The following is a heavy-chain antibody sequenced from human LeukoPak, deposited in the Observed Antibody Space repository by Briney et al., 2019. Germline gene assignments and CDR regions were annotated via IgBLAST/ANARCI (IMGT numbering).Heavy chain of an antibody. V-gene: IGHV4-61*02. CDR2: IYTSGST. Sequence: SETLSLTCTVSGGSISSSSYYWSWIRQPAGKGLEWIGRIYTSGSTNYNPSLKSRVTISVDTSKNQFSLQLSSVTAADTAVYYCARPLSSGYYYFDYWGQGTLVTVSS. J-gene: IGHJ4*02. D-gene: IGHD3-22*01. CDR1: GGSISSSSYY. CDR3: ARPLSSGYYYFDY.